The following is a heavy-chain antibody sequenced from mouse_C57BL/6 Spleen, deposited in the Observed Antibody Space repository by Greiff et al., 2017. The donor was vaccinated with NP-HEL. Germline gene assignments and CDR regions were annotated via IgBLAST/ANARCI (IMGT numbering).Heavy chain of an antibody. J-gene: IGHJ1*03. D-gene: IGHD2-5*01. Sequence: EVQVVESGGGLVKPGGSLKLSCAASGFTFSSYAMSWVRQTPEKRLEWVATISDGGSYTYYPDNVKGRFTISRDNAKNNLYLQMSHLKSEDTAMYYCAREMGNSNYDWYFDVWGTGTTVTVSS. CDR2: ISDGGSYT. CDR1: GFTFSSYA. CDR3: AREMGNSNYDWYFDV. V-gene: IGHV5-4*01.